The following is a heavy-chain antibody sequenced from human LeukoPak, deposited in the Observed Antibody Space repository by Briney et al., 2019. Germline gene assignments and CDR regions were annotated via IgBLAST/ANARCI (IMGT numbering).Heavy chain of an antibody. V-gene: IGHV1-69*13. CDR3: ALGYCSGGSCYFQAPFDY. Sequence: SVKVSCKASGGTFSSYAISWVRQAPGQGFEWMGGIIPIFGTANYAQKFQGRVTITADESTSTAYMELSSLRSEDTAVYYCALGYCSGGSCYFQAPFDYWGQGTLVTVSS. CDR1: GGTFSSYA. CDR2: IIPIFGTA. J-gene: IGHJ4*02. D-gene: IGHD2-15*01.